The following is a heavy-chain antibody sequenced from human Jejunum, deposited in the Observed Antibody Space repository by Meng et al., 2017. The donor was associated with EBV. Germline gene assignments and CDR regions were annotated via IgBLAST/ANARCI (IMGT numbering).Heavy chain of an antibody. CDR2: VSDYGST. V-gene: IGHV4-61*01. J-gene: IGHJ4*02. CDR3: ARDFSSGYFAY. CDR1: GGSVSSGSYY. Sequence: QAQVQGSGPGLVKPSETLSLTCAVSGGSVSSGSYYWSWIRQPPGKGLEWIGFVSDYGSTRYNSSLKSRINISADTSKNQFSLKLTSVTPADTAIYYCARDFSSGYFAYWGQGTLVTVSS. D-gene: IGHD3-22*01.